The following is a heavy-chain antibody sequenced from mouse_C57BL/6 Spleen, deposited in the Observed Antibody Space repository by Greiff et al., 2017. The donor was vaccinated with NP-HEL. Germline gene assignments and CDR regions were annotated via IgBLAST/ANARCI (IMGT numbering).Heavy chain of an antibody. V-gene: IGHV1-69*01. CDR2: IDPSDSYT. CDR1: GYTFTSYW. J-gene: IGHJ2*01. D-gene: IGHD1-1*01. Sequence: QVQLKQPGAELVMPGASVKLSCKASGYTFTSYWMHWVKQRPGQGLEWIGEIDPSDSYTNYNQKFKGKSTLTVDKSSSTAYMQLSSLTSEDSAVYYCARRVTVALFDYWGQGTTLTVSS. CDR3: ARRVTVALFDY.